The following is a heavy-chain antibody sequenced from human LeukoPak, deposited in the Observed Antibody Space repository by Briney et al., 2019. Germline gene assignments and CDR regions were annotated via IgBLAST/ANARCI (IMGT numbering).Heavy chain of an antibody. CDR1: RDTFSSYA. CDR2: IIAANGKT. V-gene: IGHV1-3*01. Sequence: ASVKLSCKASRDTFSSYAIYWVRQAPGQRLEWMAWIIAANGKTKYSRKFQGRVSITTDTSARTACMELRSLGSEDTAIYYCARSKDFPFFDAWGQGTLVTVSS. J-gene: IGHJ4*02. D-gene: IGHD5/OR15-5a*01. CDR3: ARSKDFPFFDA.